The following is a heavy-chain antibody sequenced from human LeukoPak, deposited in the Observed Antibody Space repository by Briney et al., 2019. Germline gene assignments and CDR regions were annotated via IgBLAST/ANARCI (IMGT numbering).Heavy chain of an antibody. CDR3: ARTYVGFLEWFSGGSQYYFDY. Sequence: ASVTVSFKASGYTFTSYDINWVRQAPGQGLEWMGWMNPNSGNTGYAQKFQGRVTMTRNTPISTAYMELSSLRSEDTAVYYCARTYVGFLEWFSGGSQYYFDYWGQGTLVTVSS. D-gene: IGHD3-3*01. CDR1: GYTFTSYD. V-gene: IGHV1-8*01. CDR2: MNPNSGNT. J-gene: IGHJ4*02.